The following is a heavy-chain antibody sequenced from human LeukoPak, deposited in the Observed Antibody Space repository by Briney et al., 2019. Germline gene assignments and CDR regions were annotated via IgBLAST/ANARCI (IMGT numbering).Heavy chain of an antibody. CDR1: GGSFSGYY. Sequence: SSETLSLTCAVYGGSFSGYYWSWIRQPPGKGLEWIGEINHSGSTNYNPSLKSRVTISVDTSKNQFSLKLSSVTAADTAVYYCAREAYCSGGSCYSYYYYYYMDVWGKGTTVTVSS. D-gene: IGHD2-15*01. CDR3: AREAYCSGGSCYSYYYYYYMDV. V-gene: IGHV4-34*01. CDR2: INHSGST. J-gene: IGHJ6*03.